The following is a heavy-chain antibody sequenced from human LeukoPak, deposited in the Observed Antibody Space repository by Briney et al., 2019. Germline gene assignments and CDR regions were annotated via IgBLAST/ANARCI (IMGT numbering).Heavy chain of an antibody. J-gene: IGHJ5*02. V-gene: IGHV1-2*02. Sequence: ASVKVSCKASGYTFTGYYMHWVRQAPGQGLEWMGWINPNSGGTNYAQKFQGRVTMTRDTSISTAYMELSRLRSDDTAVYYCATLQDGRVDTAMEDSGLEWFDPWGQGTLVTVSS. CDR1: GYTFTGYY. D-gene: IGHD5-18*01. CDR2: INPNSGGT. CDR3: ATLQDGRVDTAMEDSGLEWFDP.